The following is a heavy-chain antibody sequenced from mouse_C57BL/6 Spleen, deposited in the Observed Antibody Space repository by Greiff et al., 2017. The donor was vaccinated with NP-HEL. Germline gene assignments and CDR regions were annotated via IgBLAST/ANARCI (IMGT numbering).Heavy chain of an antibody. V-gene: IGHV1-82*01. D-gene: IGHD4-1*01. J-gene: IGHJ2*01. CDR2: IYPGDGDT. Sequence: QVQLKESGPELVKPGASVKISCKASGYAFSSSWMNWVKQRPGKGLEWIGRIYPGDGDTNYNGKFKGKATLTADKSSSTAYMQLSSLTSEDSAVYFCASSWDGGDYWGQGTTLTVSS. CDR3: ASSWDGGDY. CDR1: GYAFSSSW.